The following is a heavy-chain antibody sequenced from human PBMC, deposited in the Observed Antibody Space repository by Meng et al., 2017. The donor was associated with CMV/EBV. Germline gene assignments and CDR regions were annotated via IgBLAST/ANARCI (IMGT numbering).Heavy chain of an antibody. V-gene: IGHV4-34*01. D-gene: IGHD3-3*01. CDR2: INHSGST. CDR3: ARALRFLEWLPDY. J-gene: IGHJ4*02. Sequence: SETLSLTCAVYGGSFSGYYWSWIRQPPGKGLEWIGEINHSGSTNYNPSLKSRVTISVDTSKNQFSLKLSPVTAADTAVYYCARALRFLEWLPDYWGQGTLVTVSS. CDR1: GGSFSGYY.